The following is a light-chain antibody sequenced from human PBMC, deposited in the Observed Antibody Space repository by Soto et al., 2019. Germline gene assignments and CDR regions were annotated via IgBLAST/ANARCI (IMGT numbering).Light chain of an antibody. Sequence: QSALTQPASVSGSPGPSITLSCTGTSSDIGPYNYVSWYQQHPGKAPNLIIYEVTNRPSGVSHRFSGSKSGTTASLTISGLQTEDEAHFYCSSYTTSSTVVFGGGTQLTVL. V-gene: IGLV2-14*01. CDR2: EVT. CDR1: SSDIGPYNY. CDR3: SSYTTSSTVV. J-gene: IGLJ3*02.